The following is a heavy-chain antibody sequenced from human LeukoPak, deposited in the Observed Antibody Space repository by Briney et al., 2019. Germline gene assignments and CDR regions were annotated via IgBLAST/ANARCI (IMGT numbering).Heavy chain of an antibody. D-gene: IGHD2-2*01. Sequence: GKSLRLSCAASGFIFDDFAMHWVRQAPGKGLEWVSGISWNSGTIGYVDSVKGRFTISRDNSKNTLYLQMNSLRAEDTAVYYCAKMVDIVVVPAATYFDYWGQGTLVTVSS. CDR3: AKMVDIVVVPAATYFDY. CDR1: GFIFDDFA. J-gene: IGHJ4*02. V-gene: IGHV3-9*01. CDR2: ISWNSGTI.